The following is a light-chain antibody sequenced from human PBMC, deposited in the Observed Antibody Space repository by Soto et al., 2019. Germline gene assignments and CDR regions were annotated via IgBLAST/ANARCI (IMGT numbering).Light chain of an antibody. CDR1: QDISSW. V-gene: IGKV1-12*01. CDR3: QQANSFPL. Sequence: DIQITQSPSSVSASVGDRVTITCRATQDISSWLAWYQQKPGQAPKLLIYAASNLQSGVPSRFSGSGSATDFTLTISSLQPEDFATYYCQQANSFPLFGPGTKVDIK. J-gene: IGKJ3*01. CDR2: AAS.